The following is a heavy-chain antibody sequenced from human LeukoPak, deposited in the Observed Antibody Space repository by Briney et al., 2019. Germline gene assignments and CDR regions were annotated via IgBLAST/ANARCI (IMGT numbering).Heavy chain of an antibody. CDR2: LHSDGTST. Sequence: PGGSLRLSCAASGFTLSNYWMHWVRHAPGKGLVWVSRLHSDGTSTTYADSVRGRFTISRDNARNTLYLQMNTLRAEDTAVYYCARSGWPYYFDYGGQGTLVTVSS. D-gene: IGHD6-25*01. V-gene: IGHV3-74*01. CDR3: ARSGWPYYFDY. CDR1: GFTLSNYW. J-gene: IGHJ4*02.